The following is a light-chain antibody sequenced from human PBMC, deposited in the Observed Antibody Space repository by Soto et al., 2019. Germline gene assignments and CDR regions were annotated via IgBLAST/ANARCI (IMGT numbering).Light chain of an antibody. Sequence: QSALAQPASVSGSPGQSITISCTGTSSDIGSYNRVSWYQPPPGTAPKLAIYDVYNRPSGVPDRFSGSKSDNKASLNISGLQAEDEADYYCCSYAGSNTFSVFGTGTKVTV. CDR3: CSYAGSNTFSV. CDR2: DVY. CDR1: SSDIGSYNR. J-gene: IGLJ1*01. V-gene: IGLV2-18*02.